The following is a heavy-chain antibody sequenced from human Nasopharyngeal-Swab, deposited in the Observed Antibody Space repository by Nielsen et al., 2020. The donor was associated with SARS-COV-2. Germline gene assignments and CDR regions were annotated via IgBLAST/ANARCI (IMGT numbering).Heavy chain of an antibody. CDR1: GFTFSDYY. CDR3: ASELELNAEYFQH. Sequence: GGSLRLSCAASGFTFSDYYMSWIRQAPGKGLEWVSYISSSGSTIYYADSVKGRFTIPRDNAKNSLYLQMNSLRAEDTAVYYCASELELNAEYFQHWGQGTLVTVSS. V-gene: IGHV3-11*04. CDR2: ISSSGSTI. J-gene: IGHJ1*01. D-gene: IGHD1-7*01.